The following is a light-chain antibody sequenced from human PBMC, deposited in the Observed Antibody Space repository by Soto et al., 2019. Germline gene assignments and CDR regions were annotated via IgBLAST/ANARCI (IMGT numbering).Light chain of an antibody. J-gene: IGKJ5*01. CDR2: AAS. CDR3: QQYNIWPDT. CDR1: QSVNSH. Sequence: EVVMTQAPATLSVSPGERATLSCKASQSVNSHLAWYQQRPGQAPRLLIYAASIRATSIPARFSGSGSGSEFTLTISGLQSEDCAVYYCQQYNIWPDTFGEATRLEIK. V-gene: IGKV3-15*01.